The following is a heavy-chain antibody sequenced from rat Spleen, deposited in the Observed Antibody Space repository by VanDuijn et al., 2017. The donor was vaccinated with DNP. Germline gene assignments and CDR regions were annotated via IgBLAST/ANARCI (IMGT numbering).Heavy chain of an antibody. D-gene: IGHD1-10*01. V-gene: IGHV5S13*01. CDR3: ARRGYNNAWYFDF. CDR1: GFTFSNYG. J-gene: IGHJ1*01. CDR2: STASGGST. Sequence: EVQLVESGGGLVQPGRSLKLSCAASGFTFSNYGMAWVRQAPKKGLEWVASSTASGGSTSYRDSVKGRFTISRDNAKSTLYLQMNSLRSEDTATYYCARRGYNNAWYFDFWGPGTMVTVSS.